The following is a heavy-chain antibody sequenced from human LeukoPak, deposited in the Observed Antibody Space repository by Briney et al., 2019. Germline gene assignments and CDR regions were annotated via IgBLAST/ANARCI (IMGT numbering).Heavy chain of an antibody. Sequence: SETLSLTCTVSGGSISSSSYYWGWIRQPPGKGLEWIGSIYYSGSTYYNPSLKSRVTISVDTSKNQFSLKLSSVTAADTAVYYCARRVALIAGLRFLEWSTMGDYFDYWGQGTLVTVSS. CDR1: GGSISSSSYY. D-gene: IGHD3-3*01. V-gene: IGHV4-39*01. CDR2: IYYSGST. CDR3: ARRVALIAGLRFLEWSTMGDYFDY. J-gene: IGHJ4*02.